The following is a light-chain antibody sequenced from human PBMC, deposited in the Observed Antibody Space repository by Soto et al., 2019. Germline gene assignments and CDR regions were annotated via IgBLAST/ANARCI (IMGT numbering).Light chain of an antibody. Sequence: YELTQPLSVSVALGQTARITCEGNNIGSKNVHWYQQKPGQAPVLVIYRDFNRPSGIPERFSGSNSGNTATLTISRAQAGDEADYYCQVWDSSYVFGAGTKVTVL. J-gene: IGLJ1*01. CDR3: QVWDSSYV. CDR2: RDF. V-gene: IGLV3-9*01. CDR1: NIGSKN.